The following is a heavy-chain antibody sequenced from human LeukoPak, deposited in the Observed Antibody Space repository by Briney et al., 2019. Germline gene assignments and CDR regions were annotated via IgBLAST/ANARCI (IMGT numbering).Heavy chain of an antibody. CDR2: IKQDGSEK. CDR3: ARDRRSGWYSYYMDV. V-gene: IGHV3-7*01. Sequence: GGSLRLSCAASGFTFSSYWMSWVRQAPGKGLEWVANIKQDGSEKYYVDSVKGRLTISRDNAKNSLYLQMNSLRAEDTAVYYCARDRRSGWYSYYMDVWGKGTTVTVSS. D-gene: IGHD6-19*01. J-gene: IGHJ6*03. CDR1: GFTFSSYW.